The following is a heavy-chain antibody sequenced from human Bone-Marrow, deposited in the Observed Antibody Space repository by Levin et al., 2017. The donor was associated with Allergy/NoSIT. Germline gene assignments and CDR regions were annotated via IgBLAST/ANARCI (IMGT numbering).Heavy chain of an antibody. CDR1: GFTFSTSA. V-gene: IGHV3-23*01. J-gene: IGHJ3*02. Sequence: GESLKISCAASGFTFSTSAMSWVRQAPGKGLEWVSSITQSGGDTYYASSVKGRFTISRDNSNNTLYLHMNGLRAVDTDLYYCAKVRRGLDAFDIWGQGTMVTVSS. CDR3: AKVRRGLDAFDI. CDR2: ITQSGGDT. D-gene: IGHD3/OR15-3a*01.